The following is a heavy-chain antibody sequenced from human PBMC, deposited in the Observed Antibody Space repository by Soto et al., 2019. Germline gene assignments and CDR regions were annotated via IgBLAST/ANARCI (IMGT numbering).Heavy chain of an antibody. CDR2: ISYDGSNK. V-gene: IGHV3-30*14. CDR1: GFTFSSYA. CDR3: AEGMDV. Sequence: GGSLRLSXAASGFTFSSYAMHWVRQAPGKGLEWVAVISYDGSNKYYADSVKGRFTISRDNSKNTLYLQMNSLRAEDTAVYYCAEGMDVWGQGTTVTVSS. J-gene: IGHJ6*02.